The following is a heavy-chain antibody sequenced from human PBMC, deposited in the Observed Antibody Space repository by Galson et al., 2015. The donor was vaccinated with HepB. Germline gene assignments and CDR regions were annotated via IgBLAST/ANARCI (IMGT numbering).Heavy chain of an antibody. J-gene: IGHJ4*02. CDR3: GRVIRLPGIGVDL. CDR2: ISSDGDST. CDR1: GFTFSSHW. D-gene: IGHD3-10*01. V-gene: IGHV3-74*01. Sequence: SLRLSCAVSGFTFSSHWMHWVRQAPGEGLVWVSRISSDGDSTSYADSVKGQVTIYRDNAKNTLYLQKNRLRAEHTAVYYCGRVIRLPGIGVDLWGQVTLVAGAS.